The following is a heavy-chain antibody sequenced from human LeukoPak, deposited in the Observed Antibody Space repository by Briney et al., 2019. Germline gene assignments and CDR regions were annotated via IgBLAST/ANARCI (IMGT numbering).Heavy chain of an antibody. CDR2: INPSGGST. Sequence: ASVKVSCKASGYTFTSYDINWVRQAPGQGLEWMGIINPSGGSTSYAQKFQGRVTMTRDTSTSTVYMELSSLRSEDTAVYYCARGWEPDSYFDYWGQGTLVTVSS. D-gene: IGHD1-26*01. CDR1: GYTFTSYD. V-gene: IGHV1-46*01. CDR3: ARGWEPDSYFDY. J-gene: IGHJ4*02.